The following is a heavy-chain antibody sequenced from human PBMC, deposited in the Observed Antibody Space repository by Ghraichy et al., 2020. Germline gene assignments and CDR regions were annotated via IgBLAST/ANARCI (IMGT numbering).Heavy chain of an antibody. CDR3: ARDPYGDYKYGGTDY. J-gene: IGHJ4*02. V-gene: IGHV3-7*01. CDR2: IKSDGSDV. D-gene: IGHD4-17*01. CDR1: GFTFSRHW. Sequence: GGSLRLSCAASGFTFSRHWMSWVRQAPGKGLEWVASIKSDGSDVFYVDSVRGRFTITRNNAKNSVSLEMNSLRVEDMAIYYCARDPYGDYKYGGTDYWGQGTLVSVSS.